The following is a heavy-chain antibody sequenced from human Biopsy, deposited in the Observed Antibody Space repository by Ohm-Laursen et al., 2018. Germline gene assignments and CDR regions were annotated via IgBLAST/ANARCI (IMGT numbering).Heavy chain of an antibody. CDR3: AREGSYADYRHPYYYGMDV. V-gene: IGHV3-7*01. CDR1: GFMSSSYW. Sequence: SLRLSCTASGFMSSSYWMNWVRQAPGKGLEWVANIYQDGSEKYYVDSVKGRFTISRDNTKNSLYLQMNSLRAEDTAVYYCAREGSYADYRHPYYYGMDVWGTGTTVIVSS. D-gene: IGHD4-17*01. J-gene: IGHJ6*04. CDR2: IYQDGSEK.